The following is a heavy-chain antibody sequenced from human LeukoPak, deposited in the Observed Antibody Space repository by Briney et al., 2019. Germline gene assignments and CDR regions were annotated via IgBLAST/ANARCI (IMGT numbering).Heavy chain of an antibody. J-gene: IGHJ4*02. V-gene: IGHV4-39*07. D-gene: IGHD6-19*01. CDR1: GGSIRSTTYY. Sequence: KPSETLSLTCSVSGGSIRSTTYYWGWIRQPPGKGLEWIGSIYYSGNTYYSPSLMSRVTMSVDTSKNQFSLNLSSVTAADTAVYYCAREVGQYSSGWLSSEFYFDYWGQGTLVTVSS. CDR2: IYYSGNT. CDR3: AREVGQYSSGWLSSEFYFDY.